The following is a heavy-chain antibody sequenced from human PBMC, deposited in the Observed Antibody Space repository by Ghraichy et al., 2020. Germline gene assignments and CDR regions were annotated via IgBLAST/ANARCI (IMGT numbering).Heavy chain of an antibody. CDR2: IDYSGST. Sequence: SETLSLTCTVSGGSISSYYWSWIRQPPGKGLEWIGYIDYSGSTNYNPSLKSRVTISVDTSKNQFSLKLSSVTAADTAVYYCARLTILGVVIMAAYFDYWGQGTMATVSS. J-gene: IGHJ4*02. V-gene: IGHV4-59*01. D-gene: IGHD3-3*01. CDR3: ARLTILGVVIMAAYFDY. CDR1: GGSISSYY.